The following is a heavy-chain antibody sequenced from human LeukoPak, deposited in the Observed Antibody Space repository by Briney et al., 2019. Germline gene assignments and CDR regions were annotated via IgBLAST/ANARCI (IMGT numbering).Heavy chain of an antibody. CDR2: ISAYNGNT. V-gene: IGHV1-18*01. Sequence: APVKVSCKASGYTFTSYGISWVRQAPGQGLEWMGWISAYNGNTNYAQKLQGRVTMTTDTSTSTAYMELRSLRSDDTAVYYCARSPVQLWLRNDYYYMDVWGKGTTATVSS. CDR1: GYTFTSYG. CDR3: ARSPVQLWLRNDYYYMDV. J-gene: IGHJ6*03. D-gene: IGHD5-18*01.